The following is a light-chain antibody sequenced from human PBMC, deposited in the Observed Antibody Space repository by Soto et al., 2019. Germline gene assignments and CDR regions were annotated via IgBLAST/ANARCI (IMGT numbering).Light chain of an antibody. CDR1: QGISTY. J-gene: IGKJ5*01. V-gene: IGKV1-9*01. CDR2: AAS. CDR3: QQLNSYPIT. Sequence: IQLTQSPSSLPASVGDRVTITCRASQGISTYLAWYQQKPGKAPKLLIFAASTLHSGVPSRFSGSGSGTDFTLTISSLQPEDFAIYYCQQLNSYPITFGQGTRLEIK.